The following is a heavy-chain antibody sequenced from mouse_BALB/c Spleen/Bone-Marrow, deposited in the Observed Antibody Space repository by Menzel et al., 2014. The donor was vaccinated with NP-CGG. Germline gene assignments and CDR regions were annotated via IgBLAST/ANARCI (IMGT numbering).Heavy chain of an antibody. V-gene: IGHV1S81*02. CDR1: GYTFTSYY. CDR2: INPSNGGT. CDR3: TREGDSPFAY. D-gene: IGHD2-13*01. J-gene: IGHJ3*01. Sequence: VKLVESGAELVKHGASVKLSCKASGYTFTSYYMYWVKQRPGQGLEWIGEINPSNGGTNFNEKFKSKATLTVDKTSSTAYMQLSSLTSEDSAVYYCTREGDSPFAYWGQGTLVTVSA.